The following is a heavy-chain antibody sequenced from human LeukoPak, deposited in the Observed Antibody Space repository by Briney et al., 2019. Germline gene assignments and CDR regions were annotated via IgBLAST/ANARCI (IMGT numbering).Heavy chain of an antibody. CDR1: GFTFISYG. CDR3: ATDYGGNSGPD. CDR2: ISHDGSNK. D-gene: IGHD4-23*01. J-gene: IGHJ4*02. V-gene: IGHV3-30*03. Sequence: GGSLRLSCAASGFTFISYGMHWVRQAPGKGLEGVAVISHDGSNKYYEDSVKGRFTISRDNSKNTLYLQMNSLRAEDTAMYYCATDYGGNSGPDWGQGTLVTVSS.